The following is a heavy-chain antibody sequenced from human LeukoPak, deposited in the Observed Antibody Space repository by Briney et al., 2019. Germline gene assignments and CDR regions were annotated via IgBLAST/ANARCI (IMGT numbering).Heavy chain of an antibody. V-gene: IGHV4-61*02. Sequence: SGTLSLTCAVSGGSISSGSYYWSWIRQPAGKGLEWIGRIYTSGSTNYNPSLKSRVTISVDTSKNQFSLKLSSVTAADTAVYYCARFLVLRYFDRWGQGTLVTVSS. CDR1: GGSISSGSYY. J-gene: IGHJ4*02. CDR3: ARFLVLRYFDR. CDR2: IYTSGST. D-gene: IGHD3-9*01.